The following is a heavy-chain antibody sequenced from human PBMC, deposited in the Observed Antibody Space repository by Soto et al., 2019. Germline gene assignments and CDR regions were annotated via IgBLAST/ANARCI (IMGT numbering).Heavy chain of an antibody. J-gene: IGHJ6*02. CDR3: ARVPSHDGSGNEVDV. Sequence: QVQLVQSGAEVKKPGASVKVSCKASGYTFTSYGISWVRQAPGQGLEWMGWISAYNGNTNYAQKLQGRVTMTTDTSTSKAYMELRRLRSDDTAVYYCARVPSHDGSGNEVDVWGQGTTVTVSS. V-gene: IGHV1-18*01. CDR1: GYTFTSYG. D-gene: IGHD3-10*01. CDR2: ISAYNGNT.